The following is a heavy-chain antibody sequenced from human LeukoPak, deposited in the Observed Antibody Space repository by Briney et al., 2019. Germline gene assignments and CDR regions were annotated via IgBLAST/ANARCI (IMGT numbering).Heavy chain of an antibody. J-gene: IGHJ4*02. CDR3: ARASSGYDSTYYFDY. V-gene: IGHV3-13*01. D-gene: IGHD5-12*01. Sequence: GGSLRLSCAASGFTCSSYDMHWVRQATGKGLEWVSAIGTAGDTYYPGSVKGRFTISRENAKNSLYLQMNSLRAGDTAVYYCARASSGYDSTYYFDYWGQGTLVTVSS. CDR2: IGTAGDT. CDR1: GFTCSSYD.